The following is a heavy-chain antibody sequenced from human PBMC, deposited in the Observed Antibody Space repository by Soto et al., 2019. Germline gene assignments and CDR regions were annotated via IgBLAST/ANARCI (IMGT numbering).Heavy chain of an antibody. Sequence: PGGSLRLSCAASGFTFSSYAMNWVRQAPGKGLEWVSSISASDGGTYYADSVKGRFTISRDNSRKTLYVQMNSLRAEDTAVYYCAKHKEWLLDDFDYWGQGTQVTVSS. J-gene: IGHJ4*02. D-gene: IGHD3-3*01. V-gene: IGHV3-23*01. CDR3: AKHKEWLLDDFDY. CDR2: ISASDGGT. CDR1: GFTFSSYA.